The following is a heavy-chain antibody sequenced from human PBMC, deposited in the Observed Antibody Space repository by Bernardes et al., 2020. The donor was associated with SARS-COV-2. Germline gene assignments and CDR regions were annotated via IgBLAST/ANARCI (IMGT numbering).Heavy chain of an antibody. Sequence: SETLSLTCTVSGGSISSYYWSWIRQPPGKGLEWIGYIYYSGSTNYNPSLKSRVTISVDTSKNQFSLKLSSVTAADTAVYYCARLASSSSWYGNAFDIWGQGTMVTVSS. V-gene: IGHV4-59*08. D-gene: IGHD6-13*01. CDR2: IYYSGST. CDR3: ARLASSSSWYGNAFDI. CDR1: GGSISSYY. J-gene: IGHJ3*02.